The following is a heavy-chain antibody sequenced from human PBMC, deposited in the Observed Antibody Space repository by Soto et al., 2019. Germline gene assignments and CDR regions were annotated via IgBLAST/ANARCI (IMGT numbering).Heavy chain of an antibody. J-gene: IGHJ4*02. CDR2: ISGSGGST. V-gene: IGHV3-23*01. CDR1: GFTFSSYA. Sequence: GGSLRLSCAASGFTFSSYAMSWVRQAPGKGLEWVSAISGSGGSTYYADSVKGRFTISRDNSKNTLYLQMNSLRAEDTAVYYCAKGDYDILTGPIEYWGQGTLVTVS. D-gene: IGHD3-9*01. CDR3: AKGDYDILTGPIEY.